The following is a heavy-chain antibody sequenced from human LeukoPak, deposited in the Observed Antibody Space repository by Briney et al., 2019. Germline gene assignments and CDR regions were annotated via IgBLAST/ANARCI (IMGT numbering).Heavy chain of an antibody. J-gene: IGHJ4*02. CDR1: GFTFSSYW. CDR3: ARKVAAPDY. Sequence: GGSLRLSCAASGFTFSSYWMSWVRQAPEKGLQWVSAISGGGVSTYYADSVRGRFTISRDNSKNTLYLQMNSLRAEDTAVYYCARKVAAPDYWGQGTLVTVSS. D-gene: IGHD6-19*01. CDR2: ISGGGVST. V-gene: IGHV3-23*01.